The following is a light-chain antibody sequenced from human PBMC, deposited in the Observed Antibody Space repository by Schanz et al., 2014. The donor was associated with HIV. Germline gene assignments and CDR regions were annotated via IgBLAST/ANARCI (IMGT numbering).Light chain of an antibody. CDR1: SSDLGSYKY. V-gene: IGLV2-14*03. J-gene: IGLJ1*01. CDR3: SSYTSSSTYV. Sequence: QSVLTQPASMSGSPGQSVTISCTGTSSDLGSYKYVSWYQQHPGKAPKLMIYDVSNRPSGVSNRFSGSKSGNTASLTISGLQAEDEADYYCSSYTSSSTYVFGTGTKLTVL. CDR2: DVS.